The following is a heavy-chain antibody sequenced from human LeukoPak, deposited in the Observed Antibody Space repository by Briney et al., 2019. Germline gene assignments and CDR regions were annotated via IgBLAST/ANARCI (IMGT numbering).Heavy chain of an antibody. J-gene: IGHJ5*02. CDR1: GFTFSIYT. CDR2: ISGSGGST. V-gene: IGHV3-23*01. D-gene: IGHD1-26*01. CDR3: AKDSTIVGATSWFDP. Sequence: GGSLRLSCAASGFTFSIYTMSWVRQAPGKGLEWVSAISGSGGSTYYADSVKGRFTISRDNSKNTLYLQMNSLRAEDTAVYYCAKDSTIVGATSWFDPWGQGTLVTVSS.